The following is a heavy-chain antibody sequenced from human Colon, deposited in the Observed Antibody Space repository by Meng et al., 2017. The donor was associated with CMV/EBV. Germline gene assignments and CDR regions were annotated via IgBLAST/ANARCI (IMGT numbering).Heavy chain of an antibody. CDR3: AHGSGWLHDI. CDR2: IYWDDNK. V-gene: IGHV2-5*02. J-gene: IGHJ4*02. Sequence: LTCTFSGLSLNDYAVGVGWIRQPPGKALEWLAFIYWDDNKYYQPSLQSRLTITKDTSKNHVALTMTNMDPVDTATYYCAHGSGWLHDIWGQGALVTVSS. CDR1: GLSLNDYAVG. D-gene: IGHD6-19*01.